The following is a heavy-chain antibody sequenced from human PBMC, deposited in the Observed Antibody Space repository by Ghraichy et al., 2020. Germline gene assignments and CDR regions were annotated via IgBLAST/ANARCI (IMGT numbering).Heavy chain of an antibody. CDR1: GGSVTSTY. Sequence: SETLSLTCTVSGGSVTSTYWTWIRQPPGKGLEWIGYVYYSGNANYNPSLNRRVTMSVDTSKNQFSLKLTSVTAADTAIYYCASLHYSMAQYWGQGTLLTVSS. J-gene: IGHJ4*02. CDR3: ASLHYSMAQY. D-gene: IGHD4-11*01. V-gene: IGHV4-59*02. CDR2: VYYSGNA.